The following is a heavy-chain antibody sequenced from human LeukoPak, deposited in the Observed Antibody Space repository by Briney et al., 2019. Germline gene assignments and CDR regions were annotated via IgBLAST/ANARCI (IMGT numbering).Heavy chain of an antibody. CDR3: ARMTMVRGVISPVYYFDY. D-gene: IGHD3-10*01. CDR1: GYTFTSYG. V-gene: IGHV1-18*04. CDR2: INAYNGNT. Sequence: ASVKVSCKASGYTFTSYGISWVRQAPGQGLEWMGWINAYNGNTNYAQKLQGRVTMTTDTSTSTAYMELRSLRSDDTAVYYCARMTMVRGVISPVYYFDYWGQGTLVTVSS. J-gene: IGHJ4*02.